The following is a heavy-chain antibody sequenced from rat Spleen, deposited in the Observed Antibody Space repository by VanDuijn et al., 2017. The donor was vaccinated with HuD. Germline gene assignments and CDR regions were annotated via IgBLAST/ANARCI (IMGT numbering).Heavy chain of an antibody. CDR2: INSAGST. V-gene: IGHV3-3*01. J-gene: IGHJ2*01. CDR1: GYSITSSYR. CDR3: ARGTTAYYFDY. D-gene: IGHD1-1*01. Sequence: EVQLQESGPGLVKPSQSLSLTCSVTGYSITSSYRWNWIRKFPGNKLEWMGYINSAGSTNYNPSLKSRISITRDTSKNQFFLQVNSVTTEDTATYYCARGTTAYYFDYWGQGVMVTVSS.